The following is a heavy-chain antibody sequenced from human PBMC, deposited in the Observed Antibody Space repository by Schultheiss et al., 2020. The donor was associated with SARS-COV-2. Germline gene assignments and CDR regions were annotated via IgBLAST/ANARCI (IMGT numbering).Heavy chain of an antibody. CDR2: IYYSGST. V-gene: IGHV4-59*12. J-gene: IGHJ4*02. CDR1: GGSISSSYY. CDR3: ARDRGGGDYYFDY. Sequence: SETLSLTCAVSGGSISSSYYWSLIRQPPGKGLEWIGSIYYSGSTNYNPSLKSRVTISVDTSKNQFSLKLSSVTAADTAVYYCARDRGGGDYYFDYWGQGTLVTVSS. D-gene: IGHD2-21*01.